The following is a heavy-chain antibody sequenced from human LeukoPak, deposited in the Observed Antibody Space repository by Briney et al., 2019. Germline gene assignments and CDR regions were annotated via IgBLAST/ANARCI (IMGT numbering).Heavy chain of an antibody. CDR2: IIPIFGIA. CDR1: GGTFSSYA. V-gene: IGHV1-69*04. Sequence: SVKVSCKASGGTFSSYAISWVRQAPGQGLEWMGRIIPIFGIANYAQKFQGRVTITADKSTSTAYMELCSLRSEDMAVYYCARTPPDSSGYYYLFDYWGQGTLVTVSS. CDR3: ARTPPDSSGYYYLFDY. D-gene: IGHD3-22*01. J-gene: IGHJ4*02.